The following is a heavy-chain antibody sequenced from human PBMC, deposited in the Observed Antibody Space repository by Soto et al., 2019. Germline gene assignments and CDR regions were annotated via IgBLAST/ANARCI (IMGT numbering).Heavy chain of an antibody. Sequence: PGGSLRLSCAASGFTFSSYAISWVRQAPGKGLEWVSAISGSGGSTYYADSVKGRFTISRDNSKNTLYLQMNSLRAEDSAVYYCAKSSIVVLTATPVYCGQGTLVTVST. CDR1: GFTFSSYA. V-gene: IGHV3-23*01. J-gene: IGHJ4*02. D-gene: IGHD2-21*02. CDR2: ISGSGGST. CDR3: AKSSIVVLTATPVY.